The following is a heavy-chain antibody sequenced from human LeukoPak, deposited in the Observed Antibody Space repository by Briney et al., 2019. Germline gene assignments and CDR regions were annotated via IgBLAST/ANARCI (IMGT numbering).Heavy chain of an antibody. V-gene: IGHV1-2*02. CDR2: INPNSGAT. CDR3: ARDLGLQCTSISCPSDY. J-gene: IGHJ4*02. CDR1: GYTFTDYF. D-gene: IGHD2-2*01. Sequence: ASVTVSCKASGYTFTDYFMHWVRQAPGQGLEWMGWINPNSGATNYAQQFQGRVTMTRDRSISTMFMELSRLTSDDTALYYCARDLGLQCTSISCPSDYWGQGTLVTVSS.